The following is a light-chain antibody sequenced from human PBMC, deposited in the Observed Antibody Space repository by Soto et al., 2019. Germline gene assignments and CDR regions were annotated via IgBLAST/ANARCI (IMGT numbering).Light chain of an antibody. CDR1: QSVSSSY. CDR3: QQT. CDR2: GAS. Sequence: PAERVTLSCRASQSVSSSYLTWYQQKPGQAPRLLIYGASTRATGIPARFSGSGSGTDFTLTISSLQPEDFAVYYCQQTFGQGTKVDIK. J-gene: IGKJ1*01. V-gene: IGKV3D-7*01.